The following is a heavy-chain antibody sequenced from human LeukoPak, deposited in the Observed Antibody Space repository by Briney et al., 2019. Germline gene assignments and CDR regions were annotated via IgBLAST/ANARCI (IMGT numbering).Heavy chain of an antibody. D-gene: IGHD5-18*01. CDR2: ISSSGSYI. Sequence: AGSLRLSCAASGFTFSSYSMNWVRQAPGKGLEWVSSISSSGSYIYDADSVKGRFTISRDNAKNSLYLQMNSLRAEDTAVYYCARAPRGYSYGGYFDYWGQGTLVTVSS. J-gene: IGHJ4*02. V-gene: IGHV3-21*06. CDR3: ARAPRGYSYGGYFDY. CDR1: GFTFSSYS.